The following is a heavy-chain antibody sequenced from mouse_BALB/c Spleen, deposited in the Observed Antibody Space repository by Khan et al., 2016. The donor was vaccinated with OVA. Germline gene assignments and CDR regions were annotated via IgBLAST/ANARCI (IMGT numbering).Heavy chain of an antibody. J-gene: IGHJ4*01. CDR3: ARTYYVYDGYYAMDY. Sequence: QVQLKQSGPGLVAPSQSLSITCTVSGFSLSRYSVHWVRQPPGKGLEWLGMIWGGGNTDYNSTLKSRLNINKDNYKRQDFLTKNSLQTDATALYYCARTYYVYDGYYAMDYWGQGTSVTVSS. D-gene: IGHD2-9*01. CDR2: IWGGGNT. CDR1: GFSLSRYS. V-gene: IGHV2-6-4*01.